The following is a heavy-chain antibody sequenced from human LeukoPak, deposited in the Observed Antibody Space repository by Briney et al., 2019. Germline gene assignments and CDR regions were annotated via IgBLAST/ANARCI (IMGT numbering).Heavy chain of an antibody. D-gene: IGHD6-19*01. CDR2: IIPILGIA. J-gene: IGHJ4*02. CDR3: ARDRIAVAGIFDY. V-gene: IGHV1-69*04. CDR1: GGTFSSYA. Sequence: SVKVSCKASGGTFSSYAISWVRQAPGQGLEWMGRIIPILGIANYAQKFQGRVTITADKSTSTAYMELSSLRSEDTAVYYCARDRIAVAGIFDYWGQGTLVTVSS.